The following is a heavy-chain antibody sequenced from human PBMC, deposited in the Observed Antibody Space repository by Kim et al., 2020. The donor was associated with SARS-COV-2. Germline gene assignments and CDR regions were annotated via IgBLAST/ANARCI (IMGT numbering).Heavy chain of an antibody. J-gene: IGHJ6*02. V-gene: IGHV4-59*01. D-gene: IGHD6-13*01. Sequence: SETLSLTCTVSGGSISSYYWSWIRQPPGKGLEWIGFIYYSGSTNYNPSLKSRVTISVDTSKNQFSLRLSSVTAADTAVYYCARAGLGSSSLDYDYGMDVWGQGTTVTVSS. CDR1: GGSISSYY. CDR2: IYYSGST. CDR3: ARAGLGSSSLDYDYGMDV.